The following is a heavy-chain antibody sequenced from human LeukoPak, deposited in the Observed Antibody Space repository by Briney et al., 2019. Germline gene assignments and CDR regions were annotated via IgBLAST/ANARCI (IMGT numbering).Heavy chain of an antibody. CDR1: GYTFTGYY. CDR2: INSNSGGT. CDR3: ARDRGPEWWGSFDC. Sequence: ASVKVSCKASGYTFTGYYIHWVRLAPGQGLQWMGWINSNSGGTNYAQKFQGRVTMTRDTSIITAYMDLSSLISDDTAVYYCARDRGPEWWGSFDCWGQGTLVTVSS. D-gene: IGHD3-16*01. V-gene: IGHV1-2*02. J-gene: IGHJ4*02.